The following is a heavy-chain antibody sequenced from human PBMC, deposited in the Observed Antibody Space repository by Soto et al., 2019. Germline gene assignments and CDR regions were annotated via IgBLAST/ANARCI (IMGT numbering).Heavy chain of an antibody. CDR1: GGGTLSNDA. J-gene: IGHJ4*02. V-gene: IGHV1-69*01. CDR3: AREVVTETTWGSFDS. Sequence: QVHLVQSGADGRKSGSSVRVSCTASGGGTLSNDAISWVRQAPGQGLEWLGRISPFFGTTAYSQSFQGRLTMTADASPGTVYMDRRSLKSDDAAVYYCAREVVTETTWGSFDSWGQGTLVTVSS. CDR2: ISPFFGTT. D-gene: IGHD2-21*02.